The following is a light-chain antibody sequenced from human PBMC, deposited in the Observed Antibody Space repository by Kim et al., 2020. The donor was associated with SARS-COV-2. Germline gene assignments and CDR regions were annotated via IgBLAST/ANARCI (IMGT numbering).Light chain of an antibody. CDR2: EFL. CDR1: RCDVGYYNY. V-gene: IGLV2-8*01. Sequence: PGQSVPISCTRTRCDVGYYNYVSWYQQHPGKAPQLLISEFLKRPSGFPARFSGSNSCNTASLTVSGLHAEDEADSYCSSYAGHTKLFGGGTLLTL. CDR3: SSYAGHTKL. J-gene: IGLJ7*01.